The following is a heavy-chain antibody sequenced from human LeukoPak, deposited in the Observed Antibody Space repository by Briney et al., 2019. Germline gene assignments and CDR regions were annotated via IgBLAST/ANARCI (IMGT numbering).Heavy chain of an antibody. CDR1: GFTFSSYA. V-gene: IGHV3-30-3*01. J-gene: IGHJ4*02. CDR2: ISYDGSNK. CDR3: ARVGDGPSSGYSDY. D-gene: IGHD2-15*01. Sequence: GGSLRLSCAASGFTFSSYAMHWVRQAPGKGLEWVAVISYDGSNKYYADSVKGRFTISRDNSKNTLYLQMNSLRAEDTAVYYCARVGDGPSSGYSDYWGQGTLVTVSS.